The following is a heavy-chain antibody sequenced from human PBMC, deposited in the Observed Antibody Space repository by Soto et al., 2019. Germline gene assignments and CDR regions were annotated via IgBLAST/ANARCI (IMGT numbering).Heavy chain of an antibody. J-gene: IGHJ5*02. V-gene: IGHV1-2*02. CDR2: INPNSGGT. CDR3: ARAPYCSGGSCYSFWFDP. CDR1: GYTFTGYY. Sequence: EASVKVSCKASGYTFTGYYMHWVRQAPGQGLEWMGWINPNSGGTNYAQKFQGRVTMTRDTSISTAYMELSRLRSDDTAVYYCARAPYCSGGSCYSFWFDPWGQGTLVTVSS. D-gene: IGHD2-15*01.